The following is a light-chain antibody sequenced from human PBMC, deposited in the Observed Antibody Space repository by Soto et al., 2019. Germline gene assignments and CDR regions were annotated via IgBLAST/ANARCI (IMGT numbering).Light chain of an antibody. Sequence: LTQSPGTLSLSPGERATLSCRASQSVSDYLAWYQQKAGQPPRVLIYGASNRATDIPARFSGSGSGTDFTLTISRLEPEDSAVYYCQQRSKLPRTFGGGTRAEIK. V-gene: IGKV3-11*01. J-gene: IGKJ4*01. CDR2: GAS. CDR1: QSVSDY. CDR3: QQRSKLPRT.